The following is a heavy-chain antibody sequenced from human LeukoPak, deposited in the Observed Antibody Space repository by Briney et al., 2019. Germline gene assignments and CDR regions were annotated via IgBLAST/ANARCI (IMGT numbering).Heavy chain of an antibody. D-gene: IGHD6-19*01. V-gene: IGHV1-2*02. J-gene: IGHJ4*02. CDR2: INPNSGGT. CDR3: ARVSSGWPSAFDY. Sequence: ASVKVSCKASGYTFTGYYMHWVRQAPGQGLEWMGWINPNSGGTNYAQKFQGRVTMTRDTSISTAYMELSRLRSDDTAVYYCARVSSGWPSAFDYWGQGTLVTVSS. CDR1: GYTFTGYY.